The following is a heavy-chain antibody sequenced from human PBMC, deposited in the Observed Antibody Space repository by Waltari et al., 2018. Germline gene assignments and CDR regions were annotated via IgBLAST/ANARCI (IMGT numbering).Heavy chain of an antibody. J-gene: IGHJ4*02. CDR1: GFAFSEYS. CDR3: VRYVCPHCSDDCYAPGY. V-gene: IGHV3-11*04. Sequence: QVRLVESGGNWVTPGGSLKLSCTGAGFAFSEYSMTEIRQAPGKERDSVCYSNASAQSKSASYSGKGRCSMSRDDFANSVFLAMNNLGVADSSVYYCVRYVCPHCSDDCYAPGYWCQGTLFTVSS. CDR2: SNASAQSK. D-gene: IGHD2-21*02.